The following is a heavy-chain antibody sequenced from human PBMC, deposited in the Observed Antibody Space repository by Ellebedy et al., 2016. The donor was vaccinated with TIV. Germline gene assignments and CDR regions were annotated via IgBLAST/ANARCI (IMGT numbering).Heavy chain of an antibody. CDR1: GYTFTSYG. Sequence: AASVKVSCKASGYTFTSYGISWVRQAPGQGLEWMGWLSAYNGNTNYAQKLQGRVTMTTDTSTSTAYMELRSLRSDDTAVYYCASDPRRCSSTSCYGGRYNWFDPWGQGTLVTVSS. D-gene: IGHD2-2*01. J-gene: IGHJ5*02. CDR3: ASDPRRCSSTSCYGGRYNWFDP. V-gene: IGHV1-18*01. CDR2: LSAYNGNT.